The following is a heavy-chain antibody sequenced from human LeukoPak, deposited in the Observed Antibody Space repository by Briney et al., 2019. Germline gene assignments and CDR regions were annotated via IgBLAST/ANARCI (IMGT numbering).Heavy chain of an antibody. Sequence: SETLSLTCTVSGGSISSSSYYWGWIRQPPGKGLEWIGYIYYSGSTYYNPSLKSRVTISVDTSKNQFSLKLSSVTAADTAVYYCARRESYGSGSYYSFDYWGQGTLVTVSS. D-gene: IGHD3-10*01. V-gene: IGHV4-30-4*08. CDR2: IYYSGST. CDR3: ARRESYGSGSYYSFDY. J-gene: IGHJ4*02. CDR1: GGSISSSSYY.